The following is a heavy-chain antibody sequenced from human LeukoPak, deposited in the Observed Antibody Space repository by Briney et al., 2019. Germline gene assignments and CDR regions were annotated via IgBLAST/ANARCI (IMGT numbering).Heavy chain of an antibody. D-gene: IGHD3-3*01. V-gene: IGHV1-2*06. CDR3: ARDFDDFWSGYNNYFDC. CDR1: GYTFTGYY. Sequence: ASVKVSCKASGYTFTGYYMHWVRQAPGQGLEWMGRINPNSGGTNYAQKFQGRVTMTRDTSISTAYMELSRLRSDDTAVYYCARDFDDFWSGYNNYFDCWGQGTLVTVSS. J-gene: IGHJ4*02. CDR2: INPNSGGT.